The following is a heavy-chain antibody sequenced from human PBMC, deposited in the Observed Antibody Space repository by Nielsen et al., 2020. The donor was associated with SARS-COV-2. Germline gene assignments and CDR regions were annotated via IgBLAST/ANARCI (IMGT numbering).Heavy chain of an antibody. D-gene: IGHD4/OR15-4a*01. CDR1: GFTFSSYD. CDR3: ARLPHGYDYGRYYYYGIDV. V-gene: IGHV3-13*04. J-gene: IGHJ6*02. CDR2: IGTAGDT. Sequence: GGSLRLSCAASGFTFSSYDMHWVRQATGKGLEWVSAIGTAGDTYYSGSVKGRFTVSRENAKNSLYLQMNSLRAGDTAVYYCARLPHGYDYGRYYYYGIDVWGQGTTVTVSS.